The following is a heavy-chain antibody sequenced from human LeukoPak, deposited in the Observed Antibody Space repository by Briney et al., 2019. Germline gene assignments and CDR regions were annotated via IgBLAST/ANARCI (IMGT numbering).Heavy chain of an antibody. V-gene: IGHV3-23*01. Sequence: GRSLRLSCAASGFTFSSYAMSWVRQPPGKGREWVSAISGSGGSTYYADSVKGRFTISRDNSKNTLYLQRNSLRAEDTAVYYCAKKAVAGPFDYWGQGTLVTVSS. D-gene: IGHD6-19*01. J-gene: IGHJ4*02. CDR1: GFTFSSYA. CDR2: ISGSGGST. CDR3: AKKAVAGPFDY.